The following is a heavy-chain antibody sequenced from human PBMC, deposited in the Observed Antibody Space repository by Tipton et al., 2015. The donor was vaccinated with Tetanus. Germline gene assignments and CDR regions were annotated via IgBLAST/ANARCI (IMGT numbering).Heavy chain of an antibody. V-gene: IGHV4-30-2*06. CDR3: ARSISAGSVWPYEH. D-gene: IGHD6-13*01. CDR1: GGAINFGGYS. CDR2: INRSGVT. Sequence: TLSLTCTVSGGAINFGGYSWNWIRQFPGKGLEWIGDINRSGVTNYNPSLKSRVSMSVDTAKNRFSLTLTSVAAADMAVYYCARSISAGSVWPYEHWGQGTLVTVSS. J-gene: IGHJ4*02.